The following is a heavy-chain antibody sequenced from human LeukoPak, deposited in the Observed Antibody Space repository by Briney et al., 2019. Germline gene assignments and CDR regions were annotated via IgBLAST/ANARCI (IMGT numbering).Heavy chain of an antibody. Sequence: GGSLRLSCAASGFTVSSNYMSWVRQAPGRGLEWVSVIYSGSSTYYADSVKGRFTISRDKSKNTLSLQMNSLRAEDTGVYYCASNQLLFHYFDYWGQGTLVTVSS. D-gene: IGHD2-2*01. CDR2: IYSGSST. V-gene: IGHV3-66*02. CDR3: ASNQLLFHYFDY. CDR1: GFTVSSNY. J-gene: IGHJ4*02.